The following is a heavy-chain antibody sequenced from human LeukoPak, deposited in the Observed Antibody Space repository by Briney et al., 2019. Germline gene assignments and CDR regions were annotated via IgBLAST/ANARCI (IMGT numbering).Heavy chain of an antibody. J-gene: IGHJ4*02. D-gene: IGHD5-18*01. CDR1: GFTFTNAW. Sequence: GGSLRLSCAPSGFTFTNAWMSWVRQAPGKRLEWVSDINGSGGSTYYADSVKGRFTISRDNSKNTLSLQMNSLRAEDTAVYYCAKRIQSAMATGYWGQGTLVTVSS. CDR2: INGSGGST. V-gene: IGHV3-23*01. CDR3: AKRIQSAMATGY.